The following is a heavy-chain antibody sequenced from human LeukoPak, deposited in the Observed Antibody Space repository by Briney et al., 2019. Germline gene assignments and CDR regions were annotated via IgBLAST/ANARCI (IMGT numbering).Heavy chain of an antibody. CDR3: AKEGVGGDSSGFSPSH. D-gene: IGHD3-22*01. V-gene: IGHV3-23*01. CDR2: ISSSGGST. CDR1: GFTFSSYG. Sequence: GGSLRLSCAASGFTFSSYGMSWVRQAPGKGLEWVSAISSSGGSTYHADSVKGRFTISRDNSKNTLYLQINSLRAEDTAVYYCAKEGVGGDSSGFSPSHWGQGTLVTVSS. J-gene: IGHJ4*02.